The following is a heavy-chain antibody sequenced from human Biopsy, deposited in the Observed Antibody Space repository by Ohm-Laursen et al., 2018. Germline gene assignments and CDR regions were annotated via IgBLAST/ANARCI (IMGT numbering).Heavy chain of an antibody. CDR2: IFYSGII. J-gene: IGHJ5*02. Sequence: SETLSLTCTVSGGSVSSNTNYWAWIRQPPGKGLEWIGSIFYSGIIYYNPSLKSRVSISVDTSKNQFSLNLNSVTAAVTAVYYCARHPTGFWFDPWGQGTLVIVSS. CDR1: GGSVSSNTNY. CDR3: ARHPTGFWFDP. V-gene: IGHV4-39*01.